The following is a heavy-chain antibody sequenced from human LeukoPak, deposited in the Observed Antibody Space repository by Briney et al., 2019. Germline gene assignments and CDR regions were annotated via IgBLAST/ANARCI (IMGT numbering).Heavy chain of an antibody. CDR1: GGIFSRHT. CDR2: ITPMFGTS. V-gene: IGHV1-69*13. CDR3: ARDSSEFRSLLFH. Sequence: SVKVSCKASGGIFSRHTISWVRQSPEQGLEWMGGITPMFGTSNYAQKFQGRVTITADESTSTAYMELSSLRSEDTAVYYCARDSSEFRSLLFHWGQGTLVTVSS. D-gene: IGHD1-14*01. J-gene: IGHJ1*01.